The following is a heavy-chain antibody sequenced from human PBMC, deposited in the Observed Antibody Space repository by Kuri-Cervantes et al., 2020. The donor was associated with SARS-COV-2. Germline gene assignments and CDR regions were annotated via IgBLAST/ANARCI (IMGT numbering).Heavy chain of an antibody. Sequence: GSLRLSCIVSGGSIDTSSFYWGWIRQSPGRGREWVGSIYYSGSTYSAPSLESRVTMSVDTSKNQFSLQVSSGTAADAAVYYCAKHPVRGSSHPVWYFDYWGRGTLVTVSS. CDR3: AKHPVRGSSHPVWYFDY. J-gene: IGHJ4*01. D-gene: IGHD3-10*02. CDR1: GGSIDTSSFY. V-gene: IGHV4-39*01. CDR2: IYYSGST.